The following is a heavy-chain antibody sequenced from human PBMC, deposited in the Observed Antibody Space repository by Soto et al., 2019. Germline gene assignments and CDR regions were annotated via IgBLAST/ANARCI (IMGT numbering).Heavy chain of an antibody. J-gene: IGHJ4*02. CDR1: GFTVSSNY. V-gene: IGHV3-66*01. CDR3: AREHYDILTGYYKFDY. Sequence: EVQLVESGGGLVQPGGSLRLSCAASGFTVSSNYMSWVRQAPGKGLEWVSVIYSGGYTYHADSVKGRFTNSRDNSKNTLYLQANNLRAEDTAVYYCAREHYDILTGYYKFDYWGQGTLVTVSS. D-gene: IGHD3-9*01. CDR2: IYSGGYT.